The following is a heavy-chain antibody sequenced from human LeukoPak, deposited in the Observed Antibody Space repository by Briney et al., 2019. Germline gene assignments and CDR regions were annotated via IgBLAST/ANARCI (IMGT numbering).Heavy chain of an antibody. CDR1: GGAFSSYG. D-gene: IGHD4-17*01. CDR2: INPNSGGT. CDR3: ATSTVMGDFDY. V-gene: IGHV1-2*02. J-gene: IGHJ4*02. Sequence: ASVKVSCKASGGAFSSYGISWVRQAPGQGLEWMGWINPNSGGTNYAQKFQGRVTMTRDTSISTAYMELSRLRSDDTAVYYCATSTVMGDFDYWGQGTLVTVSS.